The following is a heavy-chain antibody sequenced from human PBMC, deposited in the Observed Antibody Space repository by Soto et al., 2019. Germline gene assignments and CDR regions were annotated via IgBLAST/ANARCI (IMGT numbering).Heavy chain of an antibody. CDR2: ISYDGSNK. CDR1: GFTFSSYG. J-gene: IGHJ3*02. Sequence: PGGSLRLSCAASGFTFSSYGMHWVRQAPGKGLEWVAVISYDGSNKYYADSVKGRFTISRDNSKNTLYLQMNSLRAEDTAVYYRARIQLGYDAFDIWGQGTMVTVSS. CDR3: ARIQLGYDAFDI. V-gene: IGHV3-30*03. D-gene: IGHD6-6*01.